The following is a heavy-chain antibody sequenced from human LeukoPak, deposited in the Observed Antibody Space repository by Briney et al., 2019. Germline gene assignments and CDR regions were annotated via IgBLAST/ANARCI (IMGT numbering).Heavy chain of an antibody. J-gene: IGHJ5*02. CDR3: ARVRGEWELPRGGWFDP. V-gene: IGHV1-69*13. Sequence: SVKVSCKASGGTFSSYAISWVRQAPGQGLEWMGGIIPIFGTANYAQKLQGRVTITADESTSTAYMELSSLRSEDTAVYYCARVRGEWELPRGGWFDPWGQGTLVTVSS. D-gene: IGHD1-26*01. CDR1: GGTFSSYA. CDR2: IIPIFGTA.